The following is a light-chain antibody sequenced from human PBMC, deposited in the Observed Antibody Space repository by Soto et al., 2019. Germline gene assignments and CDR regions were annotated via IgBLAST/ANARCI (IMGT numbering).Light chain of an antibody. CDR2: AAS. CDR1: QGISNW. CDR3: QQGNSFPFT. Sequence: DLQMTQSPSSVSASVGDRVSITCRASQGISNWLAWYQQKTGRAPKLLIYAASSLQSGVSSRFSGSESGTDFTLTISSLQPEDFATYYCQQGNSFPFTFGPGTKVDIK. J-gene: IGKJ3*01. V-gene: IGKV1D-12*01.